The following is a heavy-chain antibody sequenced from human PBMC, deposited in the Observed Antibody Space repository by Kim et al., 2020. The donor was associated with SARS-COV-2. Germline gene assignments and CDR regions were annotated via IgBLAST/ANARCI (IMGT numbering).Heavy chain of an antibody. CDR1: GFTFSSYA. J-gene: IGHJ5*02. CDR2: ISYDGSNK. CDR3: ARDVWSRSGYGIPWFDP. V-gene: IGHV3-30*04. Sequence: GGSLRLSCAASGFTFSSYAMHWVRQAPGKGLDWVAVISYDGSNKYYADSVKGRFTISRDNSKNTLYLQMNSLRAEDTAVYYCARDVWSRSGYGIPWFDPWGQGTLVTVSS. D-gene: IGHD5-12*01.